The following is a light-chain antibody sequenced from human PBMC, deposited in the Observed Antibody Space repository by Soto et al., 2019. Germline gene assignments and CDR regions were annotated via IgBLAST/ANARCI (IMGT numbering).Light chain of an antibody. CDR2: EAT. CDR3: CSYARSSTVV. Sequence: VLTQPASVSGSPGQSITISCSGTSNDVGSFNLVSWYQQHPGKVPKLMIYEATKRPSGVSNRFSGSKSGNTASMTISGLQAEDEADYYCCSYARSSTVVFGGGTKLTVL. J-gene: IGLJ2*01. V-gene: IGLV2-23*01. CDR1: SNDVGSFNL.